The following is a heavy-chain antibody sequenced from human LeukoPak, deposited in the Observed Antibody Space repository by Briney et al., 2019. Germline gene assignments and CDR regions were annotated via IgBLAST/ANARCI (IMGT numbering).Heavy chain of an antibody. CDR3: ARDGHGYSGYYDYYYYMDV. Sequence: SETLSLTCTVSGGSISSYYWSWIRQPAGKGLEWIGRIYTSGSTNYNPSLKSRVTMSVDTSKNQFSLKLSSVTAADTAVYYCARDGHGYSGYYDYYYYMDVWGKGTTVTVSS. J-gene: IGHJ6*03. CDR2: IYTSGST. D-gene: IGHD5-12*01. V-gene: IGHV4-4*07. CDR1: GGSISSYY.